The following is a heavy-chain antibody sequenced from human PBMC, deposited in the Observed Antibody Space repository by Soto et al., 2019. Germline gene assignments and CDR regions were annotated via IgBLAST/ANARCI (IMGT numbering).Heavy chain of an antibody. CDR2: ISSSSSTI. CDR1: GFTFSSYS. Sequence: PGGSLGLSCAASGFTFSSYSMNWVRQAPGEGLEWVSYISSSSSTIYYADSVEGQYPIPREKPKNSLYQQMNPRRNEDRAVYYWAREEKPIWAPKSYGRGVGGQGPTVTVS. D-gene: IGHD3-16*01. J-gene: IGHJ6*02. CDR3: AREEKPIWAPKSYGRGV. V-gene: IGHV3-48*02.